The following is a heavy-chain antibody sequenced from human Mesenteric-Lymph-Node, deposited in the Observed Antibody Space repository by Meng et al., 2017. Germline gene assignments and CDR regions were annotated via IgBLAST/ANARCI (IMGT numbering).Heavy chain of an antibody. V-gene: IGHV1-3*01. D-gene: IGHD2-21*02. CDR1: GYSFTTYG. J-gene: IGHJ4*02. CDR3: AKSSLHAGTLYFDS. CDR2: VNAASGNT. Sequence: QVQLVQSGAEVKNPGALVKVSCNTSGYSFTTYGIHWVRQAPGQSREWMGWVNAASGNTRYSQKFQDRVTINRDTSASSAYMEVSSLRSEDTAVYYCAKSSLHAGTLYFDSWGQGTLVTVSS.